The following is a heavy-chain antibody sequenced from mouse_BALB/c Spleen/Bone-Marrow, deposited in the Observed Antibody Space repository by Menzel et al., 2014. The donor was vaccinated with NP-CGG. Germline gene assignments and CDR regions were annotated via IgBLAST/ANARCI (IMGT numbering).Heavy chain of an antibody. Sequence: VQLQQSGSVLVRPGASVKLSCKASGYTFTSSCMHWAKQRPGQGLEWIGEIHPNSGNTNYNEKFKGKATLTVDTSSSTAYGDLSSLTSEDSAVYYCTTGFAYWGQGTLVTVSA. V-gene: IGHV1S130*01. CDR2: IHPNSGNT. CDR1: GYTFTSSC. J-gene: IGHJ3*01. CDR3: TTGFAY.